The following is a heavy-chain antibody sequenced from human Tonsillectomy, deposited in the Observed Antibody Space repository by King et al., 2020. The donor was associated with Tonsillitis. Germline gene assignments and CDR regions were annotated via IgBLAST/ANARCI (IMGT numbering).Heavy chain of an antibody. D-gene: IGHD3-10*01. Sequence: VQLVESGGVVVQPGGSLRLSCAASGFTFDDHAMHWVRQAPGTGLEWVSVISWDGGSVYYADSVKGRFTISRDNSKNSLYLQMNSLRAEDTAFYYCVGGVSGSRESGFFDYWGQGILVTVSS. V-gene: IGHV3-43D*03. CDR3: VGGVSGSRESGFFDY. CDR2: ISWDGGSV. J-gene: IGHJ4*02. CDR1: GFTFDDHA.